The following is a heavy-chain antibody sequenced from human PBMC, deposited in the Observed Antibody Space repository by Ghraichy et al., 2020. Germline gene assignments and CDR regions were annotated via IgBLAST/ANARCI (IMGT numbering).Heavy chain of an antibody. D-gene: IGHD2-21*01. CDR1: GFTFSTCA. Sequence: GGSLRLSCAASGFTFSTCAMTWVRQAPGKGLEWVSGISGGGDTTYYADSVKGRFTISRDNSKNTLYLQMNSLRAEDMAVYYCAKDRWRFLTGGFDYWGQGTLVPVSS. J-gene: IGHJ4*02. V-gene: IGHV3-23*01. CDR3: AKDRWRFLTGGFDY. CDR2: ISGGGDTT.